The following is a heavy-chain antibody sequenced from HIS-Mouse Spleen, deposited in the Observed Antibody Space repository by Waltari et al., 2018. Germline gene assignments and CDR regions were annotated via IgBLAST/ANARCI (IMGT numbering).Heavy chain of an antibody. Sequence: QVQLVESGGGVVQPGRSLRLSCAASGFTFSSYGMHWVRQAPGKGLEWVAVISYDGSNKYYADSVKGRFTISRDNSKNTLYLQMNSLRAEDTAVYYCAKLGVVVVAATYFDYWGQGTLVTVSS. J-gene: IGHJ4*02. V-gene: IGHV3-30*18. CDR3: AKLGVVVVAATYFDY. D-gene: IGHD2-15*01. CDR1: GFTFSSYG. CDR2: ISYDGSNK.